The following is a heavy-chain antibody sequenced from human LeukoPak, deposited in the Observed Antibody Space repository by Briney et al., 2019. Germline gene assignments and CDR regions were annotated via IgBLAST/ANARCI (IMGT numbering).Heavy chain of an antibody. V-gene: IGHV3-66*01. CDR2: IYSGGST. D-gene: IGHD4-17*01. CDR3: ARERTWMTTVTDDAFDI. J-gene: IGHJ3*02. Sequence: GGSLRLSCAASGFTVSSNYMSWVRQAPGKGLEWVSVIYSGGSTYYADSVKGRFTISRDNSKNTLYLQMNSLRAEDTAVYYCARERTWMTTVTDDAFDIWGQGTMVTVSS. CDR1: GFTVSSNY.